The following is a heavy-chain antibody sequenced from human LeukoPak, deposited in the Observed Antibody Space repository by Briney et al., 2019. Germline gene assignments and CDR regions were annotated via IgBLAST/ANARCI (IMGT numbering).Heavy chain of an antibody. Sequence: SEALSLTCAVYGGSFSGYYWSWIRQPPGKGLEWIGEINHSGSTNYNPSLKSRVTIPVDTSKNQFSLKLSSVTAADTAVYYCASGIAAAGTWSNDHWGQGTLVTVSS. J-gene: IGHJ4*02. D-gene: IGHD6-13*01. CDR3: ASGIAAAGTWSNDH. CDR1: GGSFSGYY. CDR2: INHSGST. V-gene: IGHV4-34*01.